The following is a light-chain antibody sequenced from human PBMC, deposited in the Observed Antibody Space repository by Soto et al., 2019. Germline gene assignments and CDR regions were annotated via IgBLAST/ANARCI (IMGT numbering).Light chain of an antibody. Sequence: AIRMTQSPSSLSASTGDRVTITCRASQGISSYLAWYQQKPGKAPKLLIYAASTLQSGVPSRFSGSGSGTVFTLTISCLQSEDFATYYCQQYYSYPPPFGQGTKVDIK. J-gene: IGKJ1*01. CDR1: QGISSY. CDR3: QQYYSYPPP. CDR2: AAS. V-gene: IGKV1-8*01.